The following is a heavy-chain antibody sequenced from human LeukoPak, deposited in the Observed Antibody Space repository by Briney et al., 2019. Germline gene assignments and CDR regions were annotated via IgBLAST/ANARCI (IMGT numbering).Heavy chain of an antibody. J-gene: IGHJ4*02. D-gene: IGHD7-27*01. CDR3: ARDGDSGFDY. V-gene: IGHV3-48*02. CDR2: ISRSNNTI. Sequence: GSLRLSCAASGLTFSSYWMNWVRQAPGKGLEWVSDISRSNNTIHYADSVKGRFTISRDNGKNSLYLQMSSLRDEDTAVYYCARDGDSGFDYWGQGTLVTVSS. CDR1: GLTFSSYW.